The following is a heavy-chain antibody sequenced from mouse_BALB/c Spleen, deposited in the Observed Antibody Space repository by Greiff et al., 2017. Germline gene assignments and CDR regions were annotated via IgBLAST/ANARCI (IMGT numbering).Heavy chain of an antibody. D-gene: IGHD2-10*02. CDR2: INSNGGST. J-gene: IGHJ4*01. V-gene: IGHV5-6-2*01. CDR3: AREYGNYFFAMDY. CDR1: GFTFSSYY. Sequence: DVMLVESGGGLVKLGGSLKLSCAASGFTFSSYYMSWVRQTPEKRLELVAAINSNGGSTYYPDTVKGRFTISRDNAKNTLYLQMSSLKSEDTALYYCAREYGNYFFAMDYWGQGTSVTVSS.